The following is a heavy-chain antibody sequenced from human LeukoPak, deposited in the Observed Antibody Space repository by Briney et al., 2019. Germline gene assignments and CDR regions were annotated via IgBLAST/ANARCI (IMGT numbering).Heavy chain of an antibody. CDR3: ATRFKTTVVTPYYGHWYFDL. J-gene: IGHJ2*01. V-gene: IGHV1-18*01. CDR1: GYTFTSYG. Sequence: GASVKVSCKASGYTFTSYGISWVRQAPGQGLEWMGWISAYNGNTNYAQKLQGRVTMTEDTSTDTAYMELNSLRSEDTAVYYCATRFKTTVVTPYYGHWYFDLWGRGTLVTVSS. D-gene: IGHD4-23*01. CDR2: ISAYNGNT.